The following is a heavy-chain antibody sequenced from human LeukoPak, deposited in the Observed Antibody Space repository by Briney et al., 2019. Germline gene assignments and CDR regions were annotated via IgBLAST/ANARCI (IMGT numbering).Heavy chain of an antibody. CDR1: GFTFSDYY. J-gene: IGHJ6*02. Sequence: GGSLRLSCAASGFTFSDYYMSWIRQAPGKGLEWVSYISSSGSTIYYADSVKGRFTISRDNAKNSLYLQMNSLRAEDSAVYYCARGTRGYFWSGYPNYYYYGMDVWGQGTTVTVSS. D-gene: IGHD3-3*01. V-gene: IGHV3-11*01. CDR2: ISSSGSTI. CDR3: ARGTRGYFWSGYPNYYYYGMDV.